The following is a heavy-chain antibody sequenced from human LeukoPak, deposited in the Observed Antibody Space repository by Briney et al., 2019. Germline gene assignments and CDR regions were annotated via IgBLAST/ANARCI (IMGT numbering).Heavy chain of an antibody. Sequence: GGSLRLSCAASGFTFSSYAMTWVRQAPGKGLEWVSAISGSGGSTYYADSVKGRFTISRDNSKNTLYLQMNSLGAEDTAVYYCAKDWLGAFDIWGQGTMVTVSS. CDR2: ISGSGGST. D-gene: IGHD3-9*01. V-gene: IGHV3-23*01. CDR1: GFTFSSYA. J-gene: IGHJ3*02. CDR3: AKDWLGAFDI.